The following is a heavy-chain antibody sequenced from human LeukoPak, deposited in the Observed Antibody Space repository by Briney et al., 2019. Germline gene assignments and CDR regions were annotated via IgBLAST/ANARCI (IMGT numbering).Heavy chain of an antibody. CDR3: ARDMAVAGSHAFDI. V-gene: IGHV4-38-2*02. CDR2: IFHDGVT. CDR1: NYFITTAYY. J-gene: IGHJ3*02. D-gene: IGHD6-19*01. Sequence: SETLSLTCTVSNYFITTAYYWGWIRQPPGKGLEWIGSIFHDGVTYYNPSLKDRVTISLESSTNQFSLKLGSVTAADTAVYYCARDMAVAGSHAFDIWGQGTMVTVSS.